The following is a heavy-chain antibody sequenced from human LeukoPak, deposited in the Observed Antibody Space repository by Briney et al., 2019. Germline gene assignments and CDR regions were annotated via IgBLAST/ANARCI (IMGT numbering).Heavy chain of an antibody. CDR3: ARGFGYSSGWYYFDY. CDR2: MNPNSGNT. J-gene: IGHJ4*02. Sequence: ASVKVSRKASGYTFTSYDINWVRQATGQGLEWMGWMNPNSGNTGYAQKFQGRVTMTRNTSISTAYMELSSLRSEDTAVYYCARGFGYSSGWYYFDYWGQGTLVTVSS. CDR1: GYTFTSYD. V-gene: IGHV1-8*01. D-gene: IGHD6-19*01.